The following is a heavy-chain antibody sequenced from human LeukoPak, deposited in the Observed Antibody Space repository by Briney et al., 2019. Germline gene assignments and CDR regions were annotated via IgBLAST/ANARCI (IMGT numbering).Heavy chain of an antibody. V-gene: IGHV4-59*01. CDR1: GGSISSYY. CDR2: IYYSGST. CDR3: ARGPDIVVVVAQPFQH. J-gene: IGHJ1*01. Sequence: SETLSLTCTVSGGSISSYYLSWIRQPPGKGLEWIGYIYYSGSTNYNPSLKSRVTISVDKSKNHFSLKLSTVTAADTAVYYCARGPDIVVVVAQPFQHWGQGTLVTVSS. D-gene: IGHD2-15*01.